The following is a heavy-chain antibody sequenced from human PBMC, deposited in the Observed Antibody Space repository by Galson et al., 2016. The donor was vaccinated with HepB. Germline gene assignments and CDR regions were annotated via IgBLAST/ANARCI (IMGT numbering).Heavy chain of an antibody. Sequence: SVKVSCKASGYTFSTYPINWVRQAPGQGLEWMGWISTYNGDTNFAERFQDRVTLTTDTSTSTAYMELSCLKSDDTAVYFCARGAKRTTVITSMSNFDFWGQGTLVTVSS. CDR1: GYTFSTYP. J-gene: IGHJ4*02. CDR2: ISTYNGDT. CDR3: ARGAKRTTVITSMSNFDF. V-gene: IGHV1-18*04. D-gene: IGHD4-17*01.